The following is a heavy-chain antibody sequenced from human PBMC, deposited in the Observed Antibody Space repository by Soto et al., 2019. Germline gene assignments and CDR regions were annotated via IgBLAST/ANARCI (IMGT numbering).Heavy chain of an antibody. V-gene: IGHV4-39*01. CDR3: ARVPVRKYYRAGSYQNYYFGMDV. Sequence: PSETLSLTCTVSGGSISSSSYYWGWIRQPPGKGLESIGSIYYSGSTYYNPSLKSRVTISVDTSKNQFSLKLSSVTAADTAIYFCARVPVRKYYRAGSYQNYYFGMDVWGQGTTVT. D-gene: IGHD3-10*01. CDR1: GGSISSSSYY. J-gene: IGHJ6*02. CDR2: IYYSGST.